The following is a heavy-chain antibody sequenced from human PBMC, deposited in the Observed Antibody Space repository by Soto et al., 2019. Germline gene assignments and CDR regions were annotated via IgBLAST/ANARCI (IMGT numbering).Heavy chain of an antibody. V-gene: IGHV1-18*01. Sequence: QVQLVQSGAEVKKPGASVKVSCKASGYTFTSYGISWVRQAPGQGLEWMGWINTYNGNTYYAQKLQGRVTMTTDTSTSTAYMELRSMRSDDTAVYYCAREPAAGDWFDPWGQGTLVTVSS. CDR1: GYTFTSYG. CDR2: INTYNGNT. J-gene: IGHJ5*02. CDR3: AREPAAGDWFDP. D-gene: IGHD6-13*01.